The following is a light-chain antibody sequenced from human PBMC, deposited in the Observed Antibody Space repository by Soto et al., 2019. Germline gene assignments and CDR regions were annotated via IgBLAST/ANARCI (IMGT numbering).Light chain of an antibody. V-gene: IGLV2-14*01. Sequence: QSVLTQPASVSGSPGQSITISCTGSNSDIGTYNYASWYQQLPGKAPKLVISEVSNRPSGISGRFSGSKSGNAASLTISGLQAEDEATYYCSSYTSTSTLYVFGPGTKVT. CDR1: NSDIGTYNY. CDR2: EVS. CDR3: SSYTSTSTLYV. J-gene: IGLJ1*01.